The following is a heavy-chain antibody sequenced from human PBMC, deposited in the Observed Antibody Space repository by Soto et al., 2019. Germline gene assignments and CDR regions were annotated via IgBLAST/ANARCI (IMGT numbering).Heavy chain of an antibody. Sequence: LRLSRGAAGVTCDHCAMHCVKKTQGKGLEWVSGISWNSGSIGYADSVKGRFTISRHNAKNSLYLQMNSLRAEDTVFYYCAKDSSYNYYYYMAVWGKGTTVPVSS. V-gene: IGHV3-9*01. J-gene: IGHJ6*03. CDR2: ISWNSGSI. CDR3: AKDSSYNYYYYMAV. CDR1: GVTCDHCA.